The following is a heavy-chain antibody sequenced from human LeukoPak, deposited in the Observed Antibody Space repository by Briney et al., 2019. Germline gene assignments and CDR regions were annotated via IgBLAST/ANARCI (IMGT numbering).Heavy chain of an antibody. J-gene: IGHJ1*01. CDR1: GFTFSSYA. Sequence: PGGSLRLSCAVSGFTFSSYAMSWVRQAPGKGLEWVAAISGSGGGTDYADSVKGRFTISRDNSTNTLYLHMNSLRAEDTAVYYFAKGEQWLVLYSQHWGQGSLVTVSS. CDR3: AKGEQWLVLYSQH. V-gene: IGHV3-23*01. D-gene: IGHD6-19*01. CDR2: ISGSGGGT.